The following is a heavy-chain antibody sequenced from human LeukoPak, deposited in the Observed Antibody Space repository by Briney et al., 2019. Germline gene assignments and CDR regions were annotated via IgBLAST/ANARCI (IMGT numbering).Heavy chain of an antibody. Sequence: GGSLRLSCAASGFTFSSYEMNWVRQAPGKGLEWVSSISRSATTIYYADSVKGRFTISRNNAKNSLYLQMNSLRAEDTAVYFCARVGALSSSWLLYWGQGTLVTVSS. J-gene: IGHJ4*02. CDR3: ARVGALSSSWLLY. V-gene: IGHV3-48*03. CDR1: GFTFSSYE. D-gene: IGHD6-13*01. CDR2: ISRSATTI.